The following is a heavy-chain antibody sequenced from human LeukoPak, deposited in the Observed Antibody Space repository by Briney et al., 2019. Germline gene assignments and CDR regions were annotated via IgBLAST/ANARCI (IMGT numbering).Heavy chain of an antibody. CDR1: GGTFGSYA. CDR2: IIPILGIA. V-gene: IGHV1-69*04. J-gene: IGHJ4*02. Sequence: ASVKVSRKASGGTFGSYAISWVRQAPGQGLEWMGRIIPILGIANYAQKFQGRVTITADKSTSTAYMELSSLRSEDTAVYYCARRAGYFDWLIDYWGQGTLVTVSS. CDR3: ARRAGYFDWLIDY. D-gene: IGHD3-9*01.